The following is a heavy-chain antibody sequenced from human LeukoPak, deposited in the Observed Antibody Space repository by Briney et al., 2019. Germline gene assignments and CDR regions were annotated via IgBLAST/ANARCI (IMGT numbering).Heavy chain of an antibody. V-gene: IGHV3-33*06. J-gene: IGHJ4*02. CDR1: GFTFSHYG. CDR3: AKDAQRGFDYSNSLDN. D-gene: IGHD4-11*01. Sequence: PGGSLRLSCATSGFTFSHYGMHWVRQAPGKGLEWVAVIWSDGSNRYYGDPVKGRFTISRDNFQRTVYLQMNSLRAEDTAVYYSAKDAQRGFDYSNSLDNWGQGTLVTVSS. CDR2: IWSDGSNR.